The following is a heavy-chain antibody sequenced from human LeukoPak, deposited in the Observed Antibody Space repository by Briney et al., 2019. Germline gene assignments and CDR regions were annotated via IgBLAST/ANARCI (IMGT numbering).Heavy chain of an antibody. CDR2: VSGQYGNT. CDR1: VYTFTSYD. V-gene: IGHV1-18*01. CDR3: ARGDWFDP. J-gene: IGHJ5*02. D-gene: IGHD2-21*01. Sequence: ASVNVSCKASVYTFTSYDINWVRQAPGQGLECMGWVSGQYGNTNYAQEFEGRVAMNTDTSSSTAYMELRSLRSDDTAIYYCARGDWFDPWGQGTLVTVSS.